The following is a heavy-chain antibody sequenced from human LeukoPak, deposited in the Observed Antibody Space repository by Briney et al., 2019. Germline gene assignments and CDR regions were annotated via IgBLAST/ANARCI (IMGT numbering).Heavy chain of an antibody. CDR2: INPSGGST. V-gene: IGHV1-46*01. Sequence: ASVKVSCKASGGTFSSYAISWVRQAPGQGLEWMGIINPSGGSTSYAQKFQGRVTMTRDTSTSTVYMELSSLRSEDTAVYYCARSPDPRTVVVPDNYYYGMDVWGQGTTVTVSS. CDR1: GGTFSSYA. D-gene: IGHD2-2*01. CDR3: ARSPDPRTVVVPDNYYYGMDV. J-gene: IGHJ6*02.